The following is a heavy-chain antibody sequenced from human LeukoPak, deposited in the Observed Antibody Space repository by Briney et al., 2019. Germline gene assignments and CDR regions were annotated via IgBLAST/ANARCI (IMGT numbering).Heavy chain of an antibody. CDR1: GYTFTGYY. J-gene: IGHJ4*02. CDR2: INPNSGGT. CDR3: ARAQTTGFGESLHY. Sequence: ASVKVSCKASGYTFTGYYMHWVRQAPGQGLEWMGWINPNSGGTNYAQKFQGRVTMTRDTSISTAYMELSRLRSDDTAVYYCARAQTTGFGESLHYWGQGTLVTVSS. V-gene: IGHV1-2*02. D-gene: IGHD3-10*01.